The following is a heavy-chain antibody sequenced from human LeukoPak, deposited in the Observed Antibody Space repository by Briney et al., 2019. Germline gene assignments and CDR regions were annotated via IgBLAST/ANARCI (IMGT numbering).Heavy chain of an antibody. CDR2: ISSSGSTI. J-gene: IGHJ6*03. CDR3: ARGPGYYYYYYMDV. V-gene: IGHV3-48*03. CDR1: GFTFSSYE. Sequence: PGGSLRLSCAASGFTFSSYEMNWVRQAPGKGLEWVSYISSSGSTIYYADSVKGRFTISRDNAKNSLYLQMNSLRAEDTAVYYCARGPGYYYYYYMDVWGKGTTVTVSS.